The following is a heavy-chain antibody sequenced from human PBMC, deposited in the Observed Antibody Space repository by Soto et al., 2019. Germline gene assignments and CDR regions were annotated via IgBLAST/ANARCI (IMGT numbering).Heavy chain of an antibody. Sequence: SETLSLTCAVYGGSFSGYYWSWIRQPPGKGLEWIGEINHSGSTNYNPSLKSRVTISVDTSKDQFSLKLSSVTAADTAVYYCARAEITDVVVVAATFAYWGQGTLVTVSS. CDR2: INHSGST. D-gene: IGHD2-15*01. J-gene: IGHJ4*02. CDR1: GGSFSGYY. V-gene: IGHV4-34*01. CDR3: ARAEITDVVVVAATFAY.